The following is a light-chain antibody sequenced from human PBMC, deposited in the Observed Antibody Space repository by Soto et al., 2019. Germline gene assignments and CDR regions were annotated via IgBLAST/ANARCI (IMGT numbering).Light chain of an antibody. CDR2: KAS. CDR1: QTISSW. Sequence: DIQMTQSPSTLSGSVGDRVTITCRASQTISSWLAWYQQKPGKAPKLLIYKASTLKSGVPSRFSGSGSGTEFTINISSLQPDDVATYYCQHYNSYSEAFGQGTKLELK. V-gene: IGKV1-5*03. J-gene: IGKJ1*01. CDR3: QHYNSYSEA.